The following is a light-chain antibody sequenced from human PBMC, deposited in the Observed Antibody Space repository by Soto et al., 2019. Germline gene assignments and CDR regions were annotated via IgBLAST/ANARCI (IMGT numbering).Light chain of an antibody. J-gene: IGKJ2*01. CDR3: QQYGGSPLYT. Sequence: VLTQSPGTLSLSPGERATLSCRASRSVSSNWLAWYQQKPGQAPRLLIYGASSRATGIPDRFSGSGSGTDFTLTISRLEPEDFAVYYCQQYGGSPLYTFGQGTKLEIK. V-gene: IGKV3-20*01. CDR2: GAS. CDR1: RSVSSNW.